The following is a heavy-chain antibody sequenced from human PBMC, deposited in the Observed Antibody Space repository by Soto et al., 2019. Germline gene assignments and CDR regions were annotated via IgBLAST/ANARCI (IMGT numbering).Heavy chain of an antibody. Sequence: GESLKISCQASGYDFSTFWIVWVRQTPGKGLEWMWVIYGCDSDVTYSPSFQGQVTISVDRSRNTAYLHWSSLRASDTAIYYCARHRHAGWFEPWGQGTPVTVSS. J-gene: IGHJ5*02. CDR2: IYGCDSDV. CDR1: GYDFSTFW. CDR3: ARHRHAGWFEP. V-gene: IGHV5-51*01.